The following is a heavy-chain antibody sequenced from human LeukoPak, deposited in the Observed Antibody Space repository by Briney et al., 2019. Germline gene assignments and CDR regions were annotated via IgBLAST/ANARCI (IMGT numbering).Heavy chain of an antibody. CDR2: IIPILGIA. Sequence: SVKVSCKASGGTFSSYAISWVRQAPGQGLEWMGRIIPILGIANYAQKFQGRVTMTTDTSTSTAYMELRSLRSDDTAVYYCARDRGIAVAGPWGQGTLVTVSS. D-gene: IGHD6-19*01. CDR3: ARDRGIAVAGP. V-gene: IGHV1-69*04. CDR1: GGTFSSYA. J-gene: IGHJ4*02.